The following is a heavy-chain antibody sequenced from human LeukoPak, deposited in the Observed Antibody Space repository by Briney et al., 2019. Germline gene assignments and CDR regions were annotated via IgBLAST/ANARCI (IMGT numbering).Heavy chain of an antibody. Sequence: PGGSLRLSCAASGFSFSDHHMSWVRQVPGKGLEGLAHISRDGNIIVYAASVKARFTISRDNAKQSVYLEMQSLRSEDPAVYYCATYVLLMDYWGQGTLVTVSS. CDR3: ATYVLLMDY. J-gene: IGHJ4*02. CDR1: GFSFSDHH. D-gene: IGHD3-16*01. V-gene: IGHV3-11*01. CDR2: ISRDGNII.